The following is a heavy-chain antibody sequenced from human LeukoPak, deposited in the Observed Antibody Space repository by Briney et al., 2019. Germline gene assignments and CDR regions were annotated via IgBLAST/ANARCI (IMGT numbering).Heavy chain of an antibody. CDR1: GDSISSYY. J-gene: IGHJ5*02. V-gene: IGHV4-59*01. Sequence: SETLSLTCNVSGDSISSYYWSWIRQPPGKGLEWIGYIYYSGSTNYNPSLKSRVTISVDTSKNQFSLKLSSVTAADTAVYYCARVWYYYDSSGYYYAHTSTGWFDPWGQGTLVTVSS. CDR2: IYYSGST. CDR3: ARVWYYYDSSGYYYAHTSTGWFDP. D-gene: IGHD3-22*01.